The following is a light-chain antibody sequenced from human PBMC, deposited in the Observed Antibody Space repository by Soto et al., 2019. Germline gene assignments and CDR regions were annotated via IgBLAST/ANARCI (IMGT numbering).Light chain of an antibody. V-gene: IGLV1-40*01. Sequence: QSVLTQPPSVSGAPGQSVTISCTGSSSNIGAGYDVHWYQQLPGTAPKLLLYGNNNRPSGVPDRFSGSKSGASASLAITGLQAEDEADYYCQSYDNSLSGSLFGGGTKLTVL. J-gene: IGLJ3*02. CDR3: QSYDNSLSGSL. CDR2: GNN. CDR1: SSNIGAGYD.